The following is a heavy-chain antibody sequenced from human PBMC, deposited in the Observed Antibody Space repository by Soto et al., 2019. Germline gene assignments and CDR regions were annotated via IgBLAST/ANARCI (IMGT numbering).Heavy chain of an antibody. CDR3: AKDYGSGSLGDY. CDR2: ISYDGSNK. CDR1: GFTFSSYG. D-gene: IGHD3-10*01. J-gene: IGHJ4*02. Sequence: GGSLRLSCAASGFTFSSYGMHWVRQAPGKGLEWVAVISYDGSNKYYADSVKGRFTISRDNSKNTLYLQMNSLRAEDTAVYYCAKDYGSGSLGDYWGQGTLVTVSS. V-gene: IGHV3-30*18.